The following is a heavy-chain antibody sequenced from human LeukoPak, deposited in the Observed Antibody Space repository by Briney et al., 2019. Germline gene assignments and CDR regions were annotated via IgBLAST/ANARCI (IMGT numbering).Heavy chain of an antibody. D-gene: IGHD4-17*01. CDR2: INPNSGGT. J-gene: IGHJ4*02. Sequence: ASVKVSCKASGYTFTSYAMNWVRQAPGQGLEWVGWINPNSGGTKHGQDFQDRVTLTRDTSISTAYMELSSLRYEDTAVYYCAAAAFYGAAFDYWGQGTLVTVSS. V-gene: IGHV1-2*02. CDR1: GYTFTSYA. CDR3: AAAAFYGAAFDY.